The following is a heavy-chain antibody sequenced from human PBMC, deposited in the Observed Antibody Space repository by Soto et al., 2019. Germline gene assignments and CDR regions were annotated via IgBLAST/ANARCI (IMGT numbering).Heavy chain of an antibody. J-gene: IGHJ5*02. CDR1: GGTFSSYA. V-gene: IGHV1-69*06. CDR2: IIPIFGTA. CDR3: ASQIGYCSSTSCPRWFDP. D-gene: IGHD2-2*01. Sequence: QVQLVQSGAEVKKPGSSVKVSCKASGGTFSSYAISWVRQAPGQGIEWMGGIIPIFGTANYAQEFQGRVTITADKSTSTAYMELSSLRSEDTAVYYCASQIGYCSSTSCPRWFDPWGQGTLVTVSS.